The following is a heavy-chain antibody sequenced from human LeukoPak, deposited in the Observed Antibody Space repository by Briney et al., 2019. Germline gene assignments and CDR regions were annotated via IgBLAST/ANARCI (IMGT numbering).Heavy chain of an antibody. CDR3: ARGEIAAVPWYFDY. D-gene: IGHD6-13*01. CDR1: GFTFSSYW. Sequence: GGSLRLSCAASGFTFSSYWMSWVRQAPGKGLEWVAVISYDGSNKYYADSVKDRFTISRDNSKNTLYLQMNSLRAEDTAVYYCARGEIAAVPWYFDYWGQGTLVTVSS. J-gene: IGHJ4*02. V-gene: IGHV3-30*03. CDR2: ISYDGSNK.